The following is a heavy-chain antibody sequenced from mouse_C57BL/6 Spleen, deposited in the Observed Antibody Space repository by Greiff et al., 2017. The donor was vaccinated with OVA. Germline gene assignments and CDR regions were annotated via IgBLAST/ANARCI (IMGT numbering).Heavy chain of an antibody. Sequence: VQLQQSGAELVKPGASVKLSCKASGYTFTSYWMHWVKQRPGRGLEWIGRIDPNSGGTKYNEKFKSKATLTVDKPSSTAYMQLSSLTSEDSAVYYCARRGLIYDGYYDYYAMDYWGQGTSVTVSS. CDR1: GYTFTSYW. CDR3: ARRGLIYDGYYDYYAMDY. J-gene: IGHJ4*01. CDR2: IDPNSGGT. D-gene: IGHD2-3*01. V-gene: IGHV1-72*01.